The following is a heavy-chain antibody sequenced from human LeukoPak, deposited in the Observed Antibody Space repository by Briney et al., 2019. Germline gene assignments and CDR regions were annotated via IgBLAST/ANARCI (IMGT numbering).Heavy chain of an antibody. J-gene: IGHJ3*02. CDR2: ISSSSSYI. V-gene: IGHV3-21*04. Sequence: GGSLRLSCAASGFTFSSYSMNWVRQAPGKGLEWVSSISSSSSYIYYADSVKGRFTISRDNSKNTLYLQMNSLRAEDTAVYYCANRDAFDIWGQGTMVTVSS. CDR1: GFTFSSYS. CDR3: ANRDAFDI.